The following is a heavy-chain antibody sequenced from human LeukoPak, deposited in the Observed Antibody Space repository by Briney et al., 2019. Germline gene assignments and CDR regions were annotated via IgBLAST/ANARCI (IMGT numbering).Heavy chain of an antibody. CDR1: GFTFSSYE. CDR2: ISTAGSTI. D-gene: IGHD1-7*01. J-gene: IGHJ4*02. CDR3: ARGYNWNYPIDY. V-gene: IGHV3-48*03. Sequence: GGSLRLSCAASGFTFSSYEMNWVRQAPGKGLEWVSYISTAGSTIYYAGSVKGRFTISRDNAKNSLYLQMNSLRAEDTAVYYCARGYNWNYPIDYWGQGTLVTVSS.